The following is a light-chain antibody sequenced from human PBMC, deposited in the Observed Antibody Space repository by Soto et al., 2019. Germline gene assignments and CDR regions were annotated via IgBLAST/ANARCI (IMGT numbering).Light chain of an antibody. CDR3: QKYKSAPFFT. Sequence: DIQMTQSPSSLSASVGDRVTITCRASQGISNYLAWYQQKPGKVPKLLIYAASILQSGVPSRFSGRGSGTDFTLTIGSLQPEDVATYYCQKYKSAPFFTFGPGTKVDI. CDR1: QGISNY. J-gene: IGKJ3*01. CDR2: AAS. V-gene: IGKV1-27*01.